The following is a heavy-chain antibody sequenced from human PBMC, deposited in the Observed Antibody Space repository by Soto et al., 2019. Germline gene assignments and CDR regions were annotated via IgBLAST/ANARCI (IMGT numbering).Heavy chain of an antibody. CDR1: GFTFSSYA. CDR2: ISYDGSNK. V-gene: IGHV3-30-3*01. D-gene: IGHD3-10*01. CDR3: ARVEGEWFGENYYYYYGMDV. J-gene: IGHJ6*02. Sequence: GGSLRLSCAASGFTFSSYAMHWVRQAPGKGLVWVAVISYDGSNKYYADSVKGRFTISRDNSKNTLYLQMNSLRAEDTAVYYCARVEGEWFGENYYYYYGMDVWGQGTTVTVSS.